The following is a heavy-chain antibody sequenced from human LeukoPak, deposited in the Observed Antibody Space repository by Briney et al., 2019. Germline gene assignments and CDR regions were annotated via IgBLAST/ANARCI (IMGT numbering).Heavy chain of an antibody. Sequence: GGSLRLSCAASGFTFSSYGMHWVRQAPGKGLEWVAVIWYDGSNKYYADSLKGRFTISRDNSKNTLYLQMNSLRAEDTAVYYRAKKGEEVGREKYYMDVWGKGTTATVSS. CDR1: GFTFSSYG. CDR2: IWYDGSNK. CDR3: AKKGEEVGREKYYMDV. J-gene: IGHJ6*03. V-gene: IGHV3-33*06.